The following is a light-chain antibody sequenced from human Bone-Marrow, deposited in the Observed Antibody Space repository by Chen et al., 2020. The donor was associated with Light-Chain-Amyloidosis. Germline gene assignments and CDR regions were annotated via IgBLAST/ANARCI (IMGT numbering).Light chain of an antibody. Sequence: SYELTQPHSVSVSPGQTARITCSGDDLPTKYAYWYQQEPGQAPVLVIHRDTERPSGISERFSGSSSGTTATLTISGVQAEDEADYHCQSADSSGTYEVIFGGGTKLTVL. J-gene: IGLJ2*01. CDR2: RDT. CDR3: QSADSSGTYEVI. V-gene: IGLV3-25*03. CDR1: DLPTKY.